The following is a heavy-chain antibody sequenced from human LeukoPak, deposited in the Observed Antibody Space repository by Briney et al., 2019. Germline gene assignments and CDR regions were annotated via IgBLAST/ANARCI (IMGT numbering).Heavy chain of an antibody. CDR3: ATAKRTAAAGAGPRYRYFDL. CDR2: ISYDGSNK. Sequence: PGGSLRLSCAASGFTFSSYAMHWVRQAPGKGLEWVAVISYDGSNKYYADSVKGRFTISRDNSKNTLYLQMNSLRAEDTAVYYCATAKRTAAAGAGPRYRYFDLWGRGTLVTVSS. CDR1: GFTFSSYA. D-gene: IGHD6-13*01. J-gene: IGHJ2*01. V-gene: IGHV3-30-3*01.